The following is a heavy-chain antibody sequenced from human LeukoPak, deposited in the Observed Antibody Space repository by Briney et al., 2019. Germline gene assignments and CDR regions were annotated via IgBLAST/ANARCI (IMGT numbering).Heavy chain of an antibody. Sequence: PSETLSLTCAVYGGSFSNYYWSWIRQSPGKGLEWIGEINDSGTINYNPSPKSRVTISVDKSKNQFSLKLSSVTAADTAVYYCARRWNYGRNYYIDVWGKGATVSVSS. J-gene: IGHJ6*03. D-gene: IGHD1-7*01. CDR2: INDSGTI. V-gene: IGHV4-34*01. CDR3: ARRWNYGRNYYIDV. CDR1: GGSFSNYY.